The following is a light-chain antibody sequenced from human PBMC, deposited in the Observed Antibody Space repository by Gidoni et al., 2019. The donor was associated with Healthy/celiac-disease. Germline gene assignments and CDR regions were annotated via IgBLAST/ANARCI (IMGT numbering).Light chain of an antibody. V-gene: IGKV1-5*03. CDR1: QSISSW. CDR3: QQYNSYPLD. CDR2: KAS. J-gene: IGKJ2*01. Sequence: SASVGDRVTITCRASQSISSWFTWYQQKPGKAPKLLIYKASSLESGVPSSFSGSGSGTEFTLTISSLQPDDFATYYCQQYNSYPLDFGQGTKLEIK.